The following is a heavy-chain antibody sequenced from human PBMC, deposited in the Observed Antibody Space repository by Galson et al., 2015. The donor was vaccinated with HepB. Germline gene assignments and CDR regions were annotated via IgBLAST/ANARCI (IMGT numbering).Heavy chain of an antibody. CDR3: ARATLGWFDP. D-gene: IGHD2/OR15-2a*01. J-gene: IGHJ5*02. CDR1: GFTFTDYS. V-gene: IGHV3-11*01. Sequence: LRLSYAASGFTFTDYSMSWIRQAPGKGLEWVSYISATGTTTIFYADSVKGRFTISRDNAKNSLYLQMTSLRAEDTAVYYCARATLGWFDPWGQGTLVTVSS. CDR2: ISATGTTTI.